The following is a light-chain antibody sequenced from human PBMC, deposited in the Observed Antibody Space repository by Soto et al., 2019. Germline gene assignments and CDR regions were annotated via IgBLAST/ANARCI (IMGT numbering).Light chain of an antibody. CDR1: QNISFY. J-gene: IGKJ2*01. V-gene: IGKV1-39*01. CDR2: AAS. Sequence: DIQMTQSPSSLSASVGDRVTITCRASQNISFYLNWYQQKIGKAPKLLIYAASNLQSGVPSRFSGSGSGTDFTLTISNLQPEDFATYFCQQSYTTPVYSFGQGTKLEIK. CDR3: QQSYTTPVYS.